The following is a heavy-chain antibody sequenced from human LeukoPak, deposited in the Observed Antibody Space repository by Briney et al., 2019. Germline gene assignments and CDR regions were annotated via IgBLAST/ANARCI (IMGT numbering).Heavy chain of an antibody. V-gene: IGHV1-69*05. D-gene: IGHD4-11*01. CDR1: GYTFTSYY. CDR2: IIPIFGTA. Sequence: GASVKVSCKASGYTFTSYYAHWVRQAPGQGLEWMGGIIPIFGTANYAQKFQGRVTITTDESTSTAYMELSSLRSEDTAVYYCARMTTTVDAFDIWGQGTMVTVSS. J-gene: IGHJ3*02. CDR3: ARMTTTVDAFDI.